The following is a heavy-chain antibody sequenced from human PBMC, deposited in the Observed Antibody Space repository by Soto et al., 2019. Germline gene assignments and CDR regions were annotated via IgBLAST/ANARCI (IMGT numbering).Heavy chain of an antibody. D-gene: IGHD3-22*01. Sequence: GGSLRLSCAASGFTFDDYAMHWVRQAPGKGLEWVSGISWNSGSIGYADSVKGRFTISRDNAKNSLYLQMNSLRAEDTALYYCVPRRLYYYDSSGPELGYWGQGTLVTVSS. CDR3: VPRRLYYYDSSGPELGY. CDR2: ISWNSGSI. V-gene: IGHV3-9*01. CDR1: GFTFDDYA. J-gene: IGHJ4*02.